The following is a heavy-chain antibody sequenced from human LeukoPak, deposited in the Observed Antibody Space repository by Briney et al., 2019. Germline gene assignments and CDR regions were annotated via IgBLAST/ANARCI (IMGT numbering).Heavy chain of an antibody. J-gene: IGHJ3*02. CDR1: GGSISNYY. D-gene: IGHD4-17*01. Sequence: SETLSLTCTVSGGSISNYYWSWIRQPPGKGLEWIGYIYYTGSTNYNSSLKSRVTISVDTSKNQFSLKLSSVTAADTAVYYCARKATTGPTKAAFDIWGQGTMVTVST. CDR3: ARKATTGPTKAAFDI. CDR2: IYYTGST. V-gene: IGHV4-59*01.